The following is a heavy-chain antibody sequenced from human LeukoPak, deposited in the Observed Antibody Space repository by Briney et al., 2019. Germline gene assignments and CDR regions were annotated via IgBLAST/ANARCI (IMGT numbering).Heavy chain of an antibody. CDR1: GGSIRSYY. J-gene: IGHJ4*02. D-gene: IGHD3-16*01. V-gene: IGHV4-59*08. CDR3: ARHDLDWGSFGH. Sequence: PSETLSLTCTVSGGSIRSYYWSWIRQPPEKGLDWIGYIYYTGSTKYNPSLKSRATISVDTSKNQFSLKLSSVTAADTALYYCARHDLDWGSFGHWGQGTLVTVSS. CDR2: IYYTGST.